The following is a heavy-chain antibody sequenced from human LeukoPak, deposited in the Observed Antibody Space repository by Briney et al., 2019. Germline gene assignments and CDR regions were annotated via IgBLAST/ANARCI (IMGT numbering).Heavy chain of an antibody. J-gene: IGHJ3*02. CDR2: ISGSGGYT. V-gene: IGHV3-23*01. D-gene: IGHD3-10*01. CDR3: AKDLNYGSGSTPRGAFDI. CDR1: GLSFSSYA. Sequence: PGGSLRLSCAASGLSFSSYAMSWVRQAPGKGLEWVSGISGSGGYTYYADSLEGRFTISRDNSKNILYLQMNSLGAEDTAVYSCAKDLNYGSGSTPRGAFDIWGQGTMVTVSS.